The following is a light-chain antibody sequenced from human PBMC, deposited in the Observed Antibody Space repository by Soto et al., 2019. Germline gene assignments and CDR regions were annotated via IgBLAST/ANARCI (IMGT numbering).Light chain of an antibody. CDR3: QQYGSSPPIT. J-gene: IGKJ5*01. Sequence: EIVLTQSPGTLSSSPGERATLCCRAGQSVSSSYLAWYQQKPGQAPRLLIYGASSRATGIPDRFSGSGSGTDFTLTISRLEPEDFAVYYCQQYGSSPPITFGQGTRLEIK. V-gene: IGKV3-20*01. CDR2: GAS. CDR1: QSVSSSY.